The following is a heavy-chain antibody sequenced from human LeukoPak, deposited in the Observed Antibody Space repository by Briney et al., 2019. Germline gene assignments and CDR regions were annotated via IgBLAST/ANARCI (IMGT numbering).Heavy chain of an antibody. D-gene: IGHD2-15*01. CDR1: GFTFTTYT. CDR3: ARDSGNGGSIDY. J-gene: IGHJ4*02. V-gene: IGHV3-48*01. CDR2: IRSSGSSI. Sequence: GGSLRLSCAASGFTFTTYTMNWVRQAPGRGLEWVSYIRSSGSSIFYADSVKGRFTVSRDNAKNSLYLQMNSLRAEDTALYYCARDSGNGGSIDYWGQGTLVTVPS.